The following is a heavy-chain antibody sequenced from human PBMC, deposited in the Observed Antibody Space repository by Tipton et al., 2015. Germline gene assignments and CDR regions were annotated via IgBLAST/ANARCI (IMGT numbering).Heavy chain of an antibody. Sequence: TLSLTCTVSGVSISGTSYYWSWIRQPPGKELEWIGYIQYSGSTNYNPSLKSRVTISVDTSKTQFSLKMSSVTASDTAVYYCARARGRHGGLFDSWGQGALVTVSS. D-gene: IGHD4-23*01. V-gene: IGHV4-61*01. CDR3: ARARGRHGGLFDS. J-gene: IGHJ4*02. CDR2: IQYSGST. CDR1: GVSISGTSYY.